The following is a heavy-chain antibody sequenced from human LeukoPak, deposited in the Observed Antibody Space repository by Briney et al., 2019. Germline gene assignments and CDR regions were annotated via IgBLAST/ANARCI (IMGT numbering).Heavy chain of an antibody. CDR2: ISGSGGST. CDR3: AKDRRTLSMVRGVIFDY. CDR1: GFTFSSYG. V-gene: IGHV3-23*01. Sequence: GGSLRLSCAASGFTFSSYGMSWVRQAPGKGLEWVSAISGSGGSTYYADSVKGRFTISRDNSKNTLYLQMNSLRAEDTAVYYCAKDRRTLSMVRGVIFDYWGQGTLVTVSS. J-gene: IGHJ4*02. D-gene: IGHD3-10*01.